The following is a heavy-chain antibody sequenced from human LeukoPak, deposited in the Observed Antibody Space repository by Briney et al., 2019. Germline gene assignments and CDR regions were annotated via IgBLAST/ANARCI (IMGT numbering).Heavy chain of an antibody. CDR1: GYTFTSYG. V-gene: IGHV1-18*01. Sequence: ASVKVSCKASGYTFTSYGISWVRQAPGQGLEWMGWISAYNGNTNYAQKLQGRVTMTTDTSTSTAYMELRSLRSDDTAVYYCASSTDIVVVPAAIPTPWDAFDIWGQGTMVTVSS. CDR3: ASSTDIVVVPAAIPTPWDAFDI. D-gene: IGHD2-2*01. CDR2: ISAYNGNT. J-gene: IGHJ3*02.